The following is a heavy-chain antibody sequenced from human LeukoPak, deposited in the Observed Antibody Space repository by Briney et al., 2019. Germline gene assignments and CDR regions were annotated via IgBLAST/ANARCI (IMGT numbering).Heavy chain of an antibody. J-gene: IGHJ4*02. Sequence: GGSLRLACAASGFTVSGSAMHWVRQASGKGLEWLGRVRSKGYNYATAYGASVKDRFIISRDDSKSTAYLQMSSLKSEDTAVYYCATLGETSGWYPDHWGQGTLVTVSS. D-gene: IGHD6-19*01. CDR3: ATLGETSGWYPDH. CDR1: GFTVSGSA. CDR2: VRSKGYNYAT. V-gene: IGHV3-73*01.